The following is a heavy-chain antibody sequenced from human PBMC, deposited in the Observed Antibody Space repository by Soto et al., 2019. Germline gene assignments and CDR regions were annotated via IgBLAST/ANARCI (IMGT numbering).Heavy chain of an antibody. V-gene: IGHV3-30-3*01. D-gene: IGHD1-26*01. CDR2: ISFDGTNK. CDR1: GFTFSSYA. Sequence: GGSLRLSCAASGFTFSSYAMYWVRQAPGKGLDWVAVISFDGTNKYYADSVKGRYTISRDNSKNTLYLQMNSLRAEDTAVYYCARVHRSRSYFFGYYYYGMDVWGQGTTVTVSS. CDR3: ARVHRSRSYFFGYYYYGMDV. J-gene: IGHJ6*02.